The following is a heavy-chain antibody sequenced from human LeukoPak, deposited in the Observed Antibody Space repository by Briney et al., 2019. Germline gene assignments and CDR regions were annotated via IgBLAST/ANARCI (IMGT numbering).Heavy chain of an antibody. CDR3: ARDGQWLARGLHY. D-gene: IGHD6-19*01. J-gene: IGHJ4*02. Sequence: GGSLRLSCAASGFTFSSYEMNWVRQAPGKGLEWVSYISSSSSYIYYADSVKGRFTISRDNAKNSLYLQMNSLRAEDTAVYYCARDGQWLARGLHYWGQGTLVTVSS. V-gene: IGHV3-21*05. CDR2: ISSSSSYI. CDR1: GFTFSSYE.